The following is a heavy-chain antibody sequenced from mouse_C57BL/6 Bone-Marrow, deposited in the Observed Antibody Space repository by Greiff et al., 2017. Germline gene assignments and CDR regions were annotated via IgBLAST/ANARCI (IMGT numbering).Heavy chain of an antibody. CDR3: ARPNFYGSSYWWYFDV. CDR2: IYIGNGYT. D-gene: IGHD1-1*01. Sequence: LQPKESGAELLRPGSSVKMSCKTSGYTFTSYGINWVKPRPGPGLEWIGYIYIGNGYTEYNEKFKGKATLTSDTSSSTAYMQLSSLTSEDSAIYFCARPNFYGSSYWWYFDVWGTGTTVTVSS. V-gene: IGHV1-58*01. CDR1: GYTFTSYG. J-gene: IGHJ1*03.